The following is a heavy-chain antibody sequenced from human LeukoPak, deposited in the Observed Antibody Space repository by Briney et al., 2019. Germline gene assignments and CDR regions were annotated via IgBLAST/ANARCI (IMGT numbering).Heavy chain of an antibody. CDR1: GFTFSNYN. V-gene: IGHV3-48*01. Sequence: GGSLRLSCAASGFTFSNYNMNWVRQAPGKGLEWVSYISSSSSTIYYADSVKGRFTISRDNSKNTLYLQMNSLRAEDTAVYYCAKVVDIVVVPAARGTFGFDYWGQGTLVTVSS. CDR3: AKVVDIVVVPAARGTFGFDY. D-gene: IGHD2-2*01. CDR2: ISSSSSTI. J-gene: IGHJ4*02.